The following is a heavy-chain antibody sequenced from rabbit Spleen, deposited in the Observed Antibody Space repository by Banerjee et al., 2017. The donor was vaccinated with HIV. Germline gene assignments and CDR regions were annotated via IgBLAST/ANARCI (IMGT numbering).Heavy chain of an antibody. D-gene: IGHD7-1*01. J-gene: IGHJ3*01. CDR1: GFDFSSYG. CDR2: IDPVFGST. Sequence: QEQLVESGGGLVQPGGSLKLSCKASGFDFSSYGVSWVRQAPGKGLEWIGYIDPVFGSTFYASWVNGRFTISSHNAQNTLYLQLNSLTGADTATYFCARAPGGTAFTRLDLWGPGTLVTVS. V-gene: IGHV1S47*01. CDR3: ARAPGGTAFTRLDL.